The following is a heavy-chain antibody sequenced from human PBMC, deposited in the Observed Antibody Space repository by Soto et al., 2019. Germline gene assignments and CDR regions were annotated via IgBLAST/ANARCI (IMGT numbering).Heavy chain of an antibody. CDR1: GFRFDEYN. Sequence: LGGSLRLSCAASGFRFDEYNMHWVRQAPGKGLEWLSLITWNGANTYYADSVKGRFTISRDGTTKSVSLQMTSLKREDTGLYYYARETLSYGSALDVWGQGTTVIASS. V-gene: IGHV3-43*01. J-gene: IGHJ6*02. CDR2: ITWNGANT. CDR3: ARETLSYGSALDV. D-gene: IGHD3-16*01.